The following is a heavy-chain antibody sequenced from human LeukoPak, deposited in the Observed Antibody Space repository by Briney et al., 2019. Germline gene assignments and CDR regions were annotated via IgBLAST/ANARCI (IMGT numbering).Heavy chain of an antibody. CDR3: ARDRADTAAFDP. J-gene: IGHJ5*02. V-gene: IGHV3-48*03. D-gene: IGHD5-18*01. CDR2: IITSGSAT. CDR1: GFTFSSYD. Sequence: GGSLRLSCAASGFTFSSYDMNWVRQAPGKGLEWVSYIITSGSATYHADSVKGRFTISRDNAKNSLYLQMNSLRAEDTAVYYCARDRADTAAFDPWGQGTLVTVSS.